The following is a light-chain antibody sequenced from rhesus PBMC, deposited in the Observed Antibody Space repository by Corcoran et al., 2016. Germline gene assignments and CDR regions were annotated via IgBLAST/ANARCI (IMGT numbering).Light chain of an antibody. V-gene: IGKV1-22*01. Sequence: DIQMTQSPSSLSASVGDTVTITCRASQSISSWLDWYQQQPGKAPKLMIYKASSLQSGVPSRFSGSGSGTDFNLTISTLQPEDFATYYCLQYSSSPLTFGGGTKVEIK. CDR2: KAS. J-gene: IGKJ4*01. CDR3: LQYSSSPLT. CDR1: QSISSW.